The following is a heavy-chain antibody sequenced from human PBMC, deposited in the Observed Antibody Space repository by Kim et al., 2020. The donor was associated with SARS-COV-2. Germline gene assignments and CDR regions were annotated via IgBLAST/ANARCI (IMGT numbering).Heavy chain of an antibody. CDR3: GRVSGFWSGQIYFDY. Sequence: GGSLRLSCAASGFTFNTFSMAWVRQAPGKGLEWISFIGDAPYTIYYADSLKGRFTISRDNARNSLYLQMNSLTGDDTAMYYCGRVSGFWSGQIYFDYWGQGTLVTVSS. CDR2: IGDAPYTI. V-gene: IGHV3-48*01. CDR1: GFTFNTFS. J-gene: IGHJ4*02. D-gene: IGHD3-3*01.